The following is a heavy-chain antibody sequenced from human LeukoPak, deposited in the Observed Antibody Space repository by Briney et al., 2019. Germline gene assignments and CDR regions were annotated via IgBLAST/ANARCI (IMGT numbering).Heavy chain of an antibody. Sequence: SETLSPTCTVSGGSISSYYWSWIRQPAGKGLEWIGRIYTSGSTNYNPSLKSRVTMSVDTSKDQFSLKLSSVTAADTAVYYCARSYYDFWSGYGSPSYYYYYMDVWGKGTTVTVSS. J-gene: IGHJ6*03. CDR2: IYTSGST. V-gene: IGHV4-4*07. D-gene: IGHD3-3*01. CDR1: GGSISSYY. CDR3: ARSYYDFWSGYGSPSYYYYYMDV.